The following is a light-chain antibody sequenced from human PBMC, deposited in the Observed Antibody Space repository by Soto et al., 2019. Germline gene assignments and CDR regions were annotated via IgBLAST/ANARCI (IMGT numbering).Light chain of an antibody. J-gene: IGKJ3*01. V-gene: IGKV1-13*01. CDR3: QKFDDYPFT. CDR2: DAS. Sequence: AIQLTQSPSSLSAYVGDSVSITCRASQGIRSAVACYQQKPGRPPKLLIYDASSLEVGVPSRFSGSRSGTDVILTVSSLQPEDFATYYCQKFDDYPFTFGPGTKVAIK. CDR1: QGIRSA.